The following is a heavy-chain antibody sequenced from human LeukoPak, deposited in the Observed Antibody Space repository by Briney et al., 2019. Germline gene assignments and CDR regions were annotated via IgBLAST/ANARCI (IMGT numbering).Heavy chain of an antibody. J-gene: IGHJ4*02. CDR3: ARGSNLFDY. Sequence: SETLSLTCTASGGSISSYYWSWIRQPPGKGLEWIGYIYYSGSTNYNPSLKSRVTISVDTSKNQFSLKLSSVTAADTAVYYCARGSNLFDYWGQGTLVTVSS. CDR2: IYYSGST. CDR1: GGSISSYY. V-gene: IGHV4-59*01.